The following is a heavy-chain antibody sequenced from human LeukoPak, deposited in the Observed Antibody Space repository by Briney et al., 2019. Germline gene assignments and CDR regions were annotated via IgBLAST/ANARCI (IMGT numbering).Heavy chain of an antibody. CDR2: IYYSGST. CDR3: ARGRYYYDSSGYHYSFDY. J-gene: IGHJ4*02. V-gene: IGHV4-59*01. CDR1: GGSISSYY. D-gene: IGHD3-22*01. Sequence: PSETLSLTCTVSGGSISSYYWSWIRQPPGKGLEWIGYIYYSGSTNYNPSLKSRVTISVDTSKNQFSLKLSSVTAAVTAVYYCARGRYYYDSSGYHYSFDYWGQGTLVTVSS.